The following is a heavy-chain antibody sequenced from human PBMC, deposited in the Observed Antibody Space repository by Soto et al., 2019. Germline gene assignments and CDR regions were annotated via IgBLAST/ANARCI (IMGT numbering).Heavy chain of an antibody. V-gene: IGHV4-34*01. CDR3: ARGDILTGYTY. Sequence: QVQLQQWGAGLLKPSETLSLTCAVYGGSFSGYYWSWIRQPPGKGLEWIGEIKHCGSTNHNPSLKSRVTISVDTSKNQFSLKLSSVTAADTAVYYCARGDILTGYTYWGQGTLVTVSS. CDR2: IKHCGST. J-gene: IGHJ4*02. CDR1: GGSFSGYY. D-gene: IGHD3-9*01.